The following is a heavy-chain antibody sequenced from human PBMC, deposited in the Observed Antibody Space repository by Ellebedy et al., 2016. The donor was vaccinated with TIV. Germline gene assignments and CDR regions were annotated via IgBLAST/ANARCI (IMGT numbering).Heavy chain of an antibody. CDR1: GGSISGSY. J-gene: IGHJ6*02. Sequence: SETLSLXXTFSGGSISGSYWTWLRQPAGKGLEWIGRVYSSGITNYNSSLESRVSMSVDTSKNQFSLKLTSVTAADTAIYYCARQWLAPYYYYYYGMDVWGQGTTVTVSS. D-gene: IGHD6-19*01. V-gene: IGHV4-4*07. CDR2: VYSSGIT. CDR3: ARQWLAPYYYYYYGMDV.